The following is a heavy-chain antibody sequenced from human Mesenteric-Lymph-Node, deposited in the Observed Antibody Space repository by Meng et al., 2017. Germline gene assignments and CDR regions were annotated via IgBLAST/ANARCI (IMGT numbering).Heavy chain of an antibody. J-gene: IGHJ1*01. CDR1: GGSFNDFY. CDR3: LRGSGGSV. D-gene: IGHD3-10*01. V-gene: IGHV4-34*01. CDR2: IPHRGSS. Sequence: GHIQRWGGGLLKPSETLSLPCAVYGGSFNDFYWTWIRQPPGKGLEWIGEIPHRGSSAYNQSLKSRVSMSIDKSKNQFSLKLTSVTAADTAVYHCLRGSGGSVWGQGTLVTVSS.